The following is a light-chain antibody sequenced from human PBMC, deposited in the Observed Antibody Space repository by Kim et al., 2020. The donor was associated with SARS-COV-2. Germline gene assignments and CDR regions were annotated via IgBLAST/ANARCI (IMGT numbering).Light chain of an antibody. CDR1: QGIGSW. CDR3: QQANSFPPT. J-gene: IGKJ2*01. CDR2: AAS. Sequence: SASLGDSVTITCRASQGIGSWLAWYQQKPGKAPKLLIYAASSLQGGVPSRFSGSGSGTDFTLTISSLQPDDFATYYCQQANSFPPTFGQGTKLEI. V-gene: IGKV1D-12*01.